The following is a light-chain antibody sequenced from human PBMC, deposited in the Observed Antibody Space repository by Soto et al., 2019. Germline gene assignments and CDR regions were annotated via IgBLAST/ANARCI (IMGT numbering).Light chain of an antibody. V-gene: IGKV3-11*01. CDR3: QPRSNWPIT. Sequence: EIVLTQSPATLSLSPGERATLSCRASQSVSSYLAWYQQKPGQAPRLLIYDASNRAAGIPARFSGSGSGTDFTLTISSLEPEDFAVYYCQPRSNWPITFGPRTKVDIK. J-gene: IGKJ3*01. CDR2: DAS. CDR1: QSVSSY.